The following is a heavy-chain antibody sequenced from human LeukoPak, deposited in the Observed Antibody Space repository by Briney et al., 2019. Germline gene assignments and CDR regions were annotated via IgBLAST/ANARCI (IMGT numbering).Heavy chain of an antibody. Sequence: GSGPTLVKPTQTLTLACSFSGFSLNTSGVGVGWIRQPPGKALEWLAVIFWNDDKRYMPSLKSRLTVTKNTSKNQVDLSMTNMATVDTATYYCAHRIAAAGSRFDPWGQGTLVTVSS. V-gene: IGHV2-5*01. J-gene: IGHJ5*02. CDR1: GFSLNTSGVG. D-gene: IGHD6-25*01. CDR2: IFWNDDK. CDR3: AHRIAAAGSRFDP.